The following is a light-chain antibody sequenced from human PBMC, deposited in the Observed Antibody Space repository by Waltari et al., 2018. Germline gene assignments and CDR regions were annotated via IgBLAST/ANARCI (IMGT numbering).Light chain of an antibody. V-gene: IGLV2-23*02. Sequence: SALTQPASVSASPGQSITISCTGTSTHVRGSDFVSWYQQHPGKAPQVIIFEISKRPSGVSNRFSGSKSGNTASLTISGLQAEDEANYYCCAYVGYSTWVFGGGTKLTVV. CDR3: CAYVGYSTWV. J-gene: IGLJ3*02. CDR2: EIS. CDR1: STHVRGSDF.